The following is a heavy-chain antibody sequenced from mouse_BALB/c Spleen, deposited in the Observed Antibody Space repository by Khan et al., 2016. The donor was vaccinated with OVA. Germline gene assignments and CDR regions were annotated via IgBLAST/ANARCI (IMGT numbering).Heavy chain of an antibody. J-gene: IGHJ4*01. CDR2: INTYTGEP. CDR3: ARHPYFSYTMDY. CDR1: GYSFRNFG. Sequence: QIQLVQSGPELKKPGETVKISCKASGYSFRNFGMNWVKEAPGKGLEWMGWINTYTGEPTYADDFKGRFAFSLETSASTAYLLISHLTNEDTTTNFYARHPYFSYTMDYWGQGTSVTVSS. D-gene: IGHD2-10*01. V-gene: IGHV9-3-1*01.